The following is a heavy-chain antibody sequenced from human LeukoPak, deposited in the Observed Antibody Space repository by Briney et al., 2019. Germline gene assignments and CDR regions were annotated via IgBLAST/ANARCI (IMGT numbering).Heavy chain of an antibody. V-gene: IGHV4-59*01. Sequence: ASETLSLTCTVSGGSISTYYWIWIRQPPGKGLEWIGYISNSGNTYYNPSLRSRVTISVDTTKNHFSLKLSSVTAADTAVYYCASSLGYSGYDYWGQGTLVTVSS. CDR2: ISNSGNT. CDR1: GGSISTYY. D-gene: IGHD5-12*01. CDR3: ASSLGYSGYDY. J-gene: IGHJ4*02.